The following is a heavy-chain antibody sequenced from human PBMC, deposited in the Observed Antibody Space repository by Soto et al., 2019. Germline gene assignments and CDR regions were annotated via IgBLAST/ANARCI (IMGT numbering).Heavy chain of an antibody. J-gene: IGHJ2*01. CDR1: GDSISSATYY. CDR3: ARAPYGGYFDL. CDR2: IYYTGIT. V-gene: IGHV4-31*03. D-gene: IGHD3-16*01. Sequence: QVQLQESGPGLVNPSQTLSLTCTASGDSISSATYYWSWIRQHPGKGLEWIAYIYYTGITYYNPSLESRVTISVDTSKNQFSLKLSSMTAADTAIYYCARAPYGGYFDLWGRGTLVTVSS.